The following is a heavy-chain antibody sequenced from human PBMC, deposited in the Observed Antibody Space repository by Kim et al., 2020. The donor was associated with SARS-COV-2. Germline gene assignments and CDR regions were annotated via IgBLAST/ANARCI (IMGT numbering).Heavy chain of an antibody. CDR1: GFTFSNYG. CDR2: IWYDGSNK. Sequence: GGSLRLSCAASGFTFSNYGMHWVRQAPGKGLEWVAVIWYDGSNKYYADSVKGRFTISRDNSKNTLYLQMNSLRVEDTAVYYCARADDFWSGSVDYWGQGTLVTVSS. CDR3: ARADDFWSGSVDY. J-gene: IGHJ4*02. V-gene: IGHV3-33*01. D-gene: IGHD3-3*01.